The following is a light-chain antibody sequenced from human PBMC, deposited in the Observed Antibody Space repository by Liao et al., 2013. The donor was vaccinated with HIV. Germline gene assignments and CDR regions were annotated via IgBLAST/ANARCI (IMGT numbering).Light chain of an antibody. CDR2: QDT. CDR3: QAWDSSTNYV. Sequence: SYELTQPPSVSVSPGQTATITCSGDKLGDKYASWYQLRPGQSPLLVIYQDTKRPSGISDRFSGSNSGNTATLTISATQALDEADYYCQAWDSSTNYVFGTGTQVTVL. CDR1: KLGDKY. J-gene: IGLJ1*01. V-gene: IGLV3-1*01.